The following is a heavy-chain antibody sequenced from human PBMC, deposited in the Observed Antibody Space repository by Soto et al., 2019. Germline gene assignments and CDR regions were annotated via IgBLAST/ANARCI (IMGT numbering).Heavy chain of an antibody. J-gene: IGHJ4*02. CDR3: AKDRSSTSCYAFDY. CDR1: GFTFSSYA. D-gene: IGHD2-2*01. CDR2: INSRGGST. V-gene: IGHV3-23*01. Sequence: TGGSLRLSFAASGFTFSSYALSWVRPAPGKGLEWVSAINSRGGSTYYADSVKSRFTISRDSSKNTLYLQMNSLRAEDTAVYYCAKDRSSTSCYAFDYWGQGTLVTVSS.